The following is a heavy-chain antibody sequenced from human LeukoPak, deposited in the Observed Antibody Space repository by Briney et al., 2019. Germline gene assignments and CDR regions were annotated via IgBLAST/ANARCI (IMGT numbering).Heavy chain of an antibody. CDR3: AKVPRAWWFDP. J-gene: IGHJ5*02. CDR1: GFTFSSYA. Sequence: GGSLRLSCAASGFTFSSYAMHWVRQAPGKGLEWVAVISYDGSNKYYADSVEGRFTISRDNSKNTLYLQMNSLRAEDTALYYCAKVPRAWWFDPWGQGTLVTVSS. V-gene: IGHV3-30-3*01. CDR2: ISYDGSNK.